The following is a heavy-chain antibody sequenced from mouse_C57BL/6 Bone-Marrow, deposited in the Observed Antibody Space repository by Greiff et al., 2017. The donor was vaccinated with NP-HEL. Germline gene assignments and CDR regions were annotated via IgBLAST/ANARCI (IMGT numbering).Heavy chain of an antibody. J-gene: IGHJ2*01. Sequence: QVQLKESGPELVKPGASVKISCKASGYAFSSSWMNWVKQRPGKGLEWIGRIYPGDGDTNYNGKFKGKATLTADKSSSTAYMQLSSLTSEDSAVYVCAREGGLRRRAYFDDWGQGTTLTVSS. CDR3: AREGGLRRRAYFDD. D-gene: IGHD2-4*01. V-gene: IGHV1-82*01. CDR2: IYPGDGDT. CDR1: GYAFSSSW.